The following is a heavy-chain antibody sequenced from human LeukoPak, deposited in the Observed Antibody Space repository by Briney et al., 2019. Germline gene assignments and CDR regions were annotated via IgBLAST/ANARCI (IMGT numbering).Heavy chain of an antibody. CDR1: GGSFSGYY. J-gene: IGHJ6*03. V-gene: IGHV4-34*01. D-gene: IGHD6-6*01. CDR3: ARVRHIGDRPNYYYYMDV. CDR2: INHSGST. Sequence: SETLSLTCAVYGGSFSGYYLSWIRQPPGKGLEWVWEINHSGSTNYNPSLKSRFTISVDKSKNQFSLKLDSLTAAGTALYYCARVRHIGDRPNYYYYMDVWGKGTTVTVSS.